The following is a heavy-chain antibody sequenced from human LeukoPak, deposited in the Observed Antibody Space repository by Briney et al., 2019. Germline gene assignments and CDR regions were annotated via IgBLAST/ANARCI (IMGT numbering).Heavy chain of an antibody. CDR2: IYYSGST. CDR3: VRHFYFAFDN. Sequence: SSETLSLTCAVSGGSISSGGYSWSWIRQPPGKGLEWIGYIYYSGSTYYNPSLKSRVTISVDTSKNQFSLNLGSVTAADTAVYYCVRHFYFAFDNWGQGTLVTVSS. CDR1: GGSISSGGYS. V-gene: IGHV4-61*08. D-gene: IGHD2/OR15-2a*01. J-gene: IGHJ4*02.